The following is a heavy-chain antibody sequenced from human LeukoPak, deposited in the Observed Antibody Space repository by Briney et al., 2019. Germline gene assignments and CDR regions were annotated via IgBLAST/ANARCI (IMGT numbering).Heavy chain of an antibody. CDR1: GFSLSTSGMR. J-gene: IGHJ4*02. CDR3: ARIRDGDLDAFDI. D-gene: IGHD4-17*01. Sequence: SGPALVKPTQTLTLTCTFSGFSLSTSGMRVSWIRQPPGKALEWLARIDWDDDKFYSTSLKTRLTISKDTSKNQVVLTMTNMDPVYTATYYCARIRDGDLDAFDIWGQGTLVTVSS. CDR2: IDWDDDK. V-gene: IGHV2-70*04.